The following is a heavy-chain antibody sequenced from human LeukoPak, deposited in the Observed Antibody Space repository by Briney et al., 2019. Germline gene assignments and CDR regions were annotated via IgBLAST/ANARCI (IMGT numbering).Heavy chain of an antibody. CDR2: IYYSGRP. CDR3: PRAREQLVDSPFDP. J-gene: IGHJ5*02. Sequence: PSETLSLTCSVSGGSISRSIYYWAWIRQPPGKGLEWIGSIYYSGRPDYNESLKSRVTISLDKSKNQFFVKLSSVTAADTAVYYCPRAREQLVDSPFDPWGQGTLVTVSA. V-gene: IGHV4-39*07. D-gene: IGHD1-26*01. CDR1: GGSISRSIYY.